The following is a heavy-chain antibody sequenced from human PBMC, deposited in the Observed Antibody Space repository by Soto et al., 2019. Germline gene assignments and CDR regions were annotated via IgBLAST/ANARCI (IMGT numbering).Heavy chain of an antibody. Sequence: SETLSLTCTVSGGSVSSGSYYWSWIRQPPGKGLEWIGYIYYRGSTNYNPTLKSRVTISVDTSKNQFSLKLSSVTAADTAVYYCARTVDGWFDPWGQGTLVTVAS. CDR1: GGSVSSGSYY. CDR3: ARTVDGWFDP. J-gene: IGHJ5*02. CDR2: IYYRGST. V-gene: IGHV4-61*01. D-gene: IGHD6-19*01.